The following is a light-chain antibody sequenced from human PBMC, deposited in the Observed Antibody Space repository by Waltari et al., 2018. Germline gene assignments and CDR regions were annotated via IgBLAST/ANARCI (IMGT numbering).Light chain of an antibody. Sequence: SALPQPASVSGSLGQSLPISCSGSHCDVGCGTLFSSYQQFPGTVPKLIIYEVTKRPSGVSSRFSGSKSGNMASLTISGLQPEDEADYYCCSYRIGSTPGVFGGGTKVTVL. CDR1: HCDVGCGTL. V-gene: IGLV2-23*02. J-gene: IGLJ3*02. CDR2: EVT. CDR3: CSYRIGSTPGV.